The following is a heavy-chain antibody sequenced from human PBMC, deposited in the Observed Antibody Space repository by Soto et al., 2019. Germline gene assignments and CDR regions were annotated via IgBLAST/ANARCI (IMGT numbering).Heavy chain of an antibody. J-gene: IGHJ5*02. CDR1: GFTFSSFS. Sequence: PGGSLRLFCAASGFTFSSFSMNWVRQAPGKGLEWVSSISSSSSYIYYADSVKGRFTISRDNAKNSLYLQMNSLRAEDTAVYYCARGSLDGREPGIAAAGILFDPWGQGTLVTVSS. CDR2: ISSSSSYI. D-gene: IGHD6-13*01. CDR3: ARGSLDGREPGIAAAGILFDP. V-gene: IGHV3-21*01.